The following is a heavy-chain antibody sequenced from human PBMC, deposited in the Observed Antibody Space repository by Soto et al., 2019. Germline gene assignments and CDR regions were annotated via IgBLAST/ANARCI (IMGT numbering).Heavy chain of an antibody. CDR3: TRVAAAGASAAAGASDY. Sequence: PETLSLTCAVSGDSISSSNWWSWVRQAPGKGLEWIGEIYHRGSTNYNPSLKSRVTISVDKSKNQFSLKLTSVTAADTAVYFCTRVAAAGASAAAGASDYWGQGTLVTVSS. CDR2: IYHRGST. V-gene: IGHV4-4*01. D-gene: IGHD6-13*01. J-gene: IGHJ4*02. CDR1: GDSISSSNW.